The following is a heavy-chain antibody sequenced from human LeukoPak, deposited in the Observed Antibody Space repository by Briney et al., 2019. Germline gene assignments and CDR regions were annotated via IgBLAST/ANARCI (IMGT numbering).Heavy chain of an antibody. V-gene: IGHV3-30*02. CDR2: IRYDGSNK. CDR1: RFTFSSYG. D-gene: IGHD3-9*01. CDR3: AKERGIYFDWLYPFDY. J-gene: IGHJ4*02. Sequence: SGGSLRLSCAASRFTFSSYGMHWVRQAPGKGLEWVAFIRYDGSNKYYADSVKGRFTISRDNSKNTLYLQMNSLRAEDTAVYYCAKERGIYFDWLYPFDYWGQGTLVTFSS.